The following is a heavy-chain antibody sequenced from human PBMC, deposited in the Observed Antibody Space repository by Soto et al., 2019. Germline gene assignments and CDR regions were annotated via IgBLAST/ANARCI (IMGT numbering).Heavy chain of an antibody. D-gene: IGHD3-16*01. J-gene: IGHJ4*02. V-gene: IGHV3-74*01. Sequence: AGSLRLSCAASGFTFSSYWMHWVRQAPGKGLVWVSRINSDGSSTSYADSVKGRLTISRDNAKNTLYLQMNSLRAEDTAVYYCAREEPSALLGYFDYWGQGTLVTVSS. CDR3: AREEPSALLGYFDY. CDR1: GFTFSSYW. CDR2: INSDGSST.